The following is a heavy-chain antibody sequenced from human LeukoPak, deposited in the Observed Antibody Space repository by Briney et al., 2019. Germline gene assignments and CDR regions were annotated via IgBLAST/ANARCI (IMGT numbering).Heavy chain of an antibody. V-gene: IGHV5-51*01. J-gene: IGHJ4*02. CDR1: GYSFTSYW. CDR3: ARASFYYDSSGPKVFDY. Sequence: GESLKISCKGSGYSFTSYWIGWVRQMPGKGLEWMGIIYPGDSDTRYSPSFQGQVTISADKSISTAYLQWSSLKASDTAMYYCARASFYYDSSGPKVFDYWGQGTLVTASS. CDR2: IYPGDSDT. D-gene: IGHD3-22*01.